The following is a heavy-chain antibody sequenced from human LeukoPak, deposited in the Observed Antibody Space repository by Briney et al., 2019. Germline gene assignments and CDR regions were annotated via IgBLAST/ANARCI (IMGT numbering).Heavy chain of an antibody. V-gene: IGHV4-30-2*01. CDR3: ARARAYCGGDCYLLGVDY. D-gene: IGHD2-21*02. Sequence: SETLSLTCTVSGGSVSSGSYYWSWIRQPPGKGLEWIGYIYHSGSTYYNPSLKSRVTISVDRSKNQFSLKLSSVTAADTAVYYCARARAYCGGDCYLLGVDYWGQGTLVTVSS. J-gene: IGHJ4*02. CDR2: IYHSGST. CDR1: GGSVSSGSYY.